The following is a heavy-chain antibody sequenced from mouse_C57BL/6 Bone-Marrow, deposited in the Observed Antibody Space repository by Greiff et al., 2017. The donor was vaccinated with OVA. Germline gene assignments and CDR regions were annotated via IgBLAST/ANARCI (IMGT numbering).Heavy chain of an antibody. D-gene: IGHD1-1*01. CDR3: ARPGDYYGSSPLDY. Sequence: EVMLVGSGGGLVKPGGFLKLPFSTPGFPFRYHGMHLVRQAPGKGLEWVAYICSGSDTIYYADTVKGRFTISRDNAKNTLFLQMTSLRSEDTAMYYCARPGDYYGSSPLDYWGQGTSVTVSS. CDR2: ICSGSDTI. J-gene: IGHJ4*01. CDR1: GFPFRYHG. V-gene: IGHV5-17*01.